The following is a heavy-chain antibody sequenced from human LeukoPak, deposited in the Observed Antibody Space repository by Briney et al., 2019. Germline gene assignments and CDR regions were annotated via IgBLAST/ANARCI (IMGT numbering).Heavy chain of an antibody. CDR1: GGSFSGSY. CDR3: ARSVLVAEFYP. CDR2: ANHSGSS. J-gene: IGHJ5*02. Sequence: KPSETLSLTCAVYGGSFSGSYWTWIRQPPGKGLEWIGEANHSGSSNYNPSLKSRVTISVDTSKNQFSLKLRSVTAADTAMYYCARSVLVAEFYPWGQGTLVTVSS. D-gene: IGHD3-3*02. V-gene: IGHV4-34*01.